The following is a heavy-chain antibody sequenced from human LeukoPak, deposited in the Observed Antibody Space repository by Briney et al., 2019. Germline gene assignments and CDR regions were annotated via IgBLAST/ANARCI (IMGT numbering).Heavy chain of an antibody. V-gene: IGHV1-69*05. CDR3: ASSYGDYVYEFDY. J-gene: IGHJ4*02. D-gene: IGHD4-17*01. CDR1: GGTFSSYA. Sequence: SVKVSCKASGGTFSSYAISWVRQAPGQGLEWMGRIIPIFGTANYAQKFQGRVTITTDESTSTAYMELSSLRSEDTAVYYCASSYGDYVYEFDYWGQGTLVTVSS. CDR2: IIPIFGTA.